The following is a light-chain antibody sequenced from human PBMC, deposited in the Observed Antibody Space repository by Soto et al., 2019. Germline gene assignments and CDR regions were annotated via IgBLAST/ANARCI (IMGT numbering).Light chain of an antibody. J-gene: IGLJ1*01. Sequence: QSVLTQPPSVSAAPGQQVTISCSGSSSNIGDNYVSWYQHLPGTAPKLVVYDNDRRPSGIPGRFSGSKSGTSATLVITGLQTGDEADYYCGTWDDRLDGNYVFGTGTKPPS. CDR1: SSNIGDNY. V-gene: IGLV1-51*01. CDR3: GTWDDRLDGNYV. CDR2: DND.